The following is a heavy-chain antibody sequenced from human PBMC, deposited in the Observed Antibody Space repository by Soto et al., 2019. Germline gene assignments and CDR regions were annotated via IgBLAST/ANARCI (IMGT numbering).Heavy chain of an antibody. D-gene: IGHD6-6*01. V-gene: IGHV6-1*01. CDR1: GDSVSSNSSA. CDR3: ARAGTYSSSAIDY. Sequence: SQTLALACGISGDSVSSNSSACNFIRQSPSRGLEWLGRTYYRSKWYNEYAVSVKSRITINSDTSKNQFSLQLNSVTPEDTAVYYCARAGTYSSSAIDYWGQGTLVTVSS. J-gene: IGHJ4*02. CDR2: TYYRSKWYN.